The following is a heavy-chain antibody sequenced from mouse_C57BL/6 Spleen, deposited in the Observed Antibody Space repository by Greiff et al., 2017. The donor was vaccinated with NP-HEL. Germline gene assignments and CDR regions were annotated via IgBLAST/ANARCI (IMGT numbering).Heavy chain of an antibody. CDR2: IDPSDSYT. V-gene: IGHV1-69*01. J-gene: IGHJ2*01. CDR1: GYTFTSYW. Sequence: VQLQQPGAELVMPGASVKLSCKASGYTFTSYWMHWVKQRPGQGLEWIGEIDPSDSYTNYNQKFKGKSTLTVDKSSSTAYMQLSSLTSEDSAVYYCARRSNSYYFDYWGKGTTLTVSS. D-gene: IGHD2-5*01. CDR3: ARRSNSYYFDY.